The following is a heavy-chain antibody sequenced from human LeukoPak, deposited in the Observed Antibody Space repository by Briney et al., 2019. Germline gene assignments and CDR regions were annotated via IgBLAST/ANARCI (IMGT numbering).Heavy chain of an antibody. Sequence: GGSLRLSCAAPGFTFSNYGLSWVRQAPGKGLEWISATSSSDPGTYYADSVRGRFTIYRDNSKNTLYLQMNSLRAEDAAIYYCARAPVTSCRGAFCYPFDYWGQGTRVTVSS. V-gene: IGHV3-23*01. CDR3: ARAPVTSCRGAFCYPFDY. CDR1: GFTFSNYG. D-gene: IGHD2-15*01. J-gene: IGHJ4*02. CDR2: TSSSDPGT.